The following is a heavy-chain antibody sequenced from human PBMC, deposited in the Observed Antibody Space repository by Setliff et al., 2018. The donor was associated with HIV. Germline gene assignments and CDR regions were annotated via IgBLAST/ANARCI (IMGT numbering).Heavy chain of an antibody. D-gene: IGHD3-9*01. Sequence: SETLSLTCAVSGASISDVIWWSWVRHSPGKGLEWIGEMYHSGTTKNNPSLRSRVTISLDKSRNQFSLQVTSMTAADTAVYYCAGESALTGQPDWGQGTPVTVSS. CDR1: GASISDVIW. J-gene: IGHJ4*02. CDR2: MYHSGTT. V-gene: IGHV4-4*02. CDR3: AGESALTGQPD.